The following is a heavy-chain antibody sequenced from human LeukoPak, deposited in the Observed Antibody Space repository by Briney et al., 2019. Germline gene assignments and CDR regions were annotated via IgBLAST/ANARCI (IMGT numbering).Heavy chain of an antibody. CDR1: GYTFTGYY. V-gene: IGHV1-2*02. J-gene: IGHJ5*02. D-gene: IGHD3-10*01. CDR2: INPTSGGT. Sequence: GAAVKVSCKSSGYTFTGYYMHWVRQAPGQGLEWMGGINPTSGGTNYAQKFQGRVTMTRDTSISTAYMELSRLRSDDTAVYYCARDRLLRFGELLYGGPPDWFDPWGQGTLVTVSS. CDR3: ARDRLLRFGELLYGGPPDWFDP.